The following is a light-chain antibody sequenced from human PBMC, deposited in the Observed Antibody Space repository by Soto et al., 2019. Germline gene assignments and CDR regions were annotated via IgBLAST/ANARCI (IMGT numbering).Light chain of an antibody. CDR2: DVT. V-gene: IGLV2-14*03. CDR3: ALYRDSNTFV. CDR1: SSHVCFYKY. J-gene: IGLJ1*01. Sequence: QSVLTQPAALSGSPGQSITISYTRTSSHVCFYKYVSWYQQHPSQAPKLILYDVTHRPTGVSDRFSGSKSGSAAALTISGLQAADEADYYCALYRDSNTFVFGTGTKVTVL.